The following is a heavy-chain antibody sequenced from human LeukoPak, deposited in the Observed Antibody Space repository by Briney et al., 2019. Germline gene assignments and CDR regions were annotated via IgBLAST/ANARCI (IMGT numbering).Heavy chain of an antibody. D-gene: IGHD1-26*01. J-gene: IGHJ4*02. CDR1: GYTFAGYF. V-gene: IGHV1-2*06. Sequence: GASVKVSCKASGYTFAGYFIHWVRQAPGQGLEWMGRINPHSGVTEYAQKFQGRVTMSRDTSITTAYVEVCRLISDDTAVYYCARDRTSTPNWEFDYWGQGTLVTVSS. CDR3: ARDRTSTPNWEFDY. CDR2: INPHSGVT.